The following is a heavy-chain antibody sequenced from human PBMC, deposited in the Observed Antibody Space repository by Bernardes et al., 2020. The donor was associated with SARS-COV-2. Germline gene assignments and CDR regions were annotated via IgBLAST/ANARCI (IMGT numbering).Heavy chain of an antibody. CDR3: ARGFSGYDILTGYYLYFDL. V-gene: IGHV3-48*03. J-gene: IGHJ2*01. CDR2: ISSSGSTI. CDR1: GFTFSSYE. D-gene: IGHD3-9*01. Sequence: GGSLRLSCAASGFTFSSYEMNWVRQAPGKGLEWVSYISSSGSTIYYADSVKGRFTISRDNAKNSLYLQMNSLRAEDTAVYYCARGFSGYDILTGYYLYFDLWGRGTLVTVSS.